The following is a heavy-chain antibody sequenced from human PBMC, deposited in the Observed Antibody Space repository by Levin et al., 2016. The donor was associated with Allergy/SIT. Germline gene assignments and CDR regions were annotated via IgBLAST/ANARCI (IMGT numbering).Heavy chain of an antibody. CDR2: INHSGST. Sequence: WIRQPPGKGLEWIGEINHSGSTNYNPSLKSRVTISVDTSKNQFSLKLSSVTAADTAVYYCARGGYSYGFRPAEYFQHWGQGTLVTVSS. V-gene: IGHV4-34*01. CDR3: ARGGYSYGFRPAEYFQH. J-gene: IGHJ1*01. D-gene: IGHD5-18*01.